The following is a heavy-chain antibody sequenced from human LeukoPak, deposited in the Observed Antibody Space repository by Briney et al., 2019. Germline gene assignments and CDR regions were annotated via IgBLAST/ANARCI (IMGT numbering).Heavy chain of an antibody. Sequence: SVKVSRKASGGTFSSYAISWVRQAPGQGLEWMGGIIPIFGTANYAQKFQGRVTITADESTSTAYMELSSLRSEDTAVYYCARVRIVGYCSSTSCYPFYFDYWGQGTLVTVSS. CDR2: IIPIFGTA. V-gene: IGHV1-69*13. D-gene: IGHD2-2*01. CDR1: GGTFSSYA. CDR3: ARVRIVGYCSSTSCYPFYFDY. J-gene: IGHJ4*02.